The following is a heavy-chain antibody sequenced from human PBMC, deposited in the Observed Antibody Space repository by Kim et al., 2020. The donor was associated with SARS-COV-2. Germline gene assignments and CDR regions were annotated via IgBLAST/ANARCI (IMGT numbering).Heavy chain of an antibody. Sequence: GGSLRLSCAASGFTFSSYGMHWVRQAPGKGLEWVAVIWYDGSNKYYADSVKGRFTISRDNSKNTLYLQMNSLRAEDTAVYYCARDSEEGGSNPYTTGIDYWGQGTLVTVSS. J-gene: IGHJ4*02. CDR3: ARDSEEGGSNPYTTGIDY. D-gene: IGHD2-15*01. CDR1: GFTFSSYG. CDR2: IWYDGSNK. V-gene: IGHV3-33*01.